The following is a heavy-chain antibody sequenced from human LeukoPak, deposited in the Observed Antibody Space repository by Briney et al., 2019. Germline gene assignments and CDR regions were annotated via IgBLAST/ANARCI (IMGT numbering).Heavy chain of an antibody. CDR3: ARGPYDSSGFPYSYYGLDV. CDR1: GGAISSGGYY. Sequence: SETLSLTCSVSGGAISSGGYYWSWIRQHPGKGLESIGYIYYRGSPYHDPSLKRQVTISLGTSKNQFSLKLSSVTAADTAVYYCARGPYDSSGFPYSYYGLDVWGRGTTVTVS. J-gene: IGHJ6*02. CDR2: IYYRGSP. D-gene: IGHD3-22*01. V-gene: IGHV4-31*01.